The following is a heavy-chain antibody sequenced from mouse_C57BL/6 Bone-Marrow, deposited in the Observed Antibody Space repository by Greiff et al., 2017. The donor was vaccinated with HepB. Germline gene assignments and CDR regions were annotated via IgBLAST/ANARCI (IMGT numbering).Heavy chain of an antibody. CDR1: GYTFTDYE. D-gene: IGHD1-1*01. V-gene: IGHV1-15*01. Sequence: VQLQQSGAELVRPGASVTLSCKASGYTFTDYEMHWVKQTPVHGLEWIGAIDPETGGTAYNQKFKGKAILTADKSSSTAYMELRSLTSEDSAVYYCTRECYGSSVYFDYWGQGTTLTVSS. J-gene: IGHJ2*01. CDR2: IDPETGGT. CDR3: TRECYGSSVYFDY.